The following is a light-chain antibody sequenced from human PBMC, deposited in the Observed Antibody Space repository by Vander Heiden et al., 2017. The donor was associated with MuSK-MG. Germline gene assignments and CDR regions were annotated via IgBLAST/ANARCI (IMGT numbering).Light chain of an antibody. V-gene: IGKV3-20*01. CDR3: QQYVSSPLT. Sequence: SRATGVPARFRGSGSETDFILTISRLEPEDFALYYCQQYVSSPLTFGGGTKVEIK. J-gene: IGKJ4*01.